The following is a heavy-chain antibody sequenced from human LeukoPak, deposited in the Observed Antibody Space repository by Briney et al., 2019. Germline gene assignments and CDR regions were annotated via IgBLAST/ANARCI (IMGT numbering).Heavy chain of an antibody. CDR1: GFTFGSYA. CDR2: ISYDGSNK. J-gene: IGHJ4*02. V-gene: IGHV3-30*04. Sequence: GGSLRLSCAASGFTFGSYAMHWVRQAPGKGLEWVAVISYDGSNKYYADSVKGRFTISRDNSKNTLYLQMNSLRAEDTAVYYCARGPGIAVAAKYYFDYWGQGTLVTVSS. D-gene: IGHD6-19*01. CDR3: ARGPGIAVAAKYYFDY.